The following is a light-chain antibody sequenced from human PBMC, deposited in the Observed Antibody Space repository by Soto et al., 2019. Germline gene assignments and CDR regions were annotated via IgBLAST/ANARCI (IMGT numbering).Light chain of an antibody. Sequence: QSALTQPPSASGSPGQSVTISCTGTSSDVGGYNYVSWYQQHPGKAPKLMIYEVSKRPSGVPVRFSGSKSGNTASLTISGLQAEDEADYYCSSYTSSSTWLFGGGTKLTVL. CDR1: SSDVGGYNY. J-gene: IGLJ3*02. V-gene: IGLV2-8*01. CDR2: EVS. CDR3: SSYTSSSTWL.